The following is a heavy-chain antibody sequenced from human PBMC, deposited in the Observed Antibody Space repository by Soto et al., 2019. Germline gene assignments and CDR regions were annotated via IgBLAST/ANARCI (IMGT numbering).Heavy chain of an antibody. CDR1: GYTFNNYY. V-gene: IGHV1-46*02. D-gene: IGHD1-1*01. Sequence: QVQLVQSGAEVKSPGASVKLSCKAAGYTFNNYYLHWVRQAPGQGLEWVGLINPSARSASYALNLRGKLTMYRDTSTPTVYMELSRLTSEDTAVYFCSSDNSAANGVLDHGVQGTLVTVSS. CDR2: INPSARSA. J-gene: IGHJ4*02. CDR3: SSDNSAANGVLDH.